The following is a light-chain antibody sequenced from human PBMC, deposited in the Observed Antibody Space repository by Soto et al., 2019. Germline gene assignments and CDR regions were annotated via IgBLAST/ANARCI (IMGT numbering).Light chain of an antibody. Sequence: IVLTQSPVSLSLSPGERATLSCRASQSVSSSHLAWYQQKPGQAPRLLIYGASSRATGIPDRFSGSGSGTDFTLTISRLEPEDFAVFYCQQYDRSPITFGQGTRLEI. CDR2: GAS. J-gene: IGKJ5*01. CDR3: QQYDRSPIT. V-gene: IGKV3-20*01. CDR1: QSVSSSH.